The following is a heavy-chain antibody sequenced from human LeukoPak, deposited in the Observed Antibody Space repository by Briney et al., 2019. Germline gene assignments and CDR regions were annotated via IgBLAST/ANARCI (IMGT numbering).Heavy chain of an antibody. CDR2: TTWDSSRT. CDR3: AKNNAGGDYYHR. V-gene: IGHV3-43*01. D-gene: IGHD2-21*01. Sequence: QPGGSLRLSCATSGFTFDHHSMHWVRQPPGKGLEWVSLTTWDSSRTHYSGTVEGRFTISRDNSKSSLYLQMDSLRTEDTALYYCAKNNAGGDYYHRWGQGTLVTVS. J-gene: IGHJ4*02. CDR1: GFTFDHHS.